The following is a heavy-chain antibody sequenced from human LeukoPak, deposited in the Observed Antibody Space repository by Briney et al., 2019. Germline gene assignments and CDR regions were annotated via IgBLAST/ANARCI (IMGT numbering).Heavy chain of an antibody. J-gene: IGHJ6*03. V-gene: IGHV4-39*01. CDR2: IYYSGST. D-gene: IGHD3-10*01. CDR3: ARHHTGFGELFDYYYMDV. CDR1: GGSISSSSYY. Sequence: PSETLSLTCTVSGGSISSSSYYWGWIRQPPGKGLEWIGSIYYSGSTYYDPSLKSRVTISVDTSKNQLSLKLSSVTAADTAVYYCARHHTGFGELFDYYYMDVWGKGTTVTISS.